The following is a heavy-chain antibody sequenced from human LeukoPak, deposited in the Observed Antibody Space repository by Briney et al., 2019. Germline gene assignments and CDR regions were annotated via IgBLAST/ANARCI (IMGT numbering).Heavy chain of an antibody. CDR2: IRYDGSNK. Sequence: GGSLRLSCAASGFTFSSYGMHWVRQAPGKGLEWVAFIRYDGSNKYYADSVKGRFTISRDNSKNTLYLQMNSLRAEDTAVYYCARFSYSSGWGIDYWGQGTLVTVSS. CDR3: ARFSYSSGWGIDY. V-gene: IGHV3-30*02. J-gene: IGHJ4*02. CDR1: GFTFSSYG. D-gene: IGHD6-19*01.